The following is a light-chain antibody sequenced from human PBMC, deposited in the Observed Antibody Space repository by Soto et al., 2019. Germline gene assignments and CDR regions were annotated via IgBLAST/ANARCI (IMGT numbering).Light chain of an antibody. CDR2: AAS. Sequence: AIRMTQSPSSFSASTGDRVTITCRASQGISSYLAWYQQKPGKAPKLLIYAASTLQSGVPSRFSGSGSGTDFTLTISCLQSEDFATDYCQQYYSYPQTFGPGTKVDIK. V-gene: IGKV1-8*01. J-gene: IGKJ3*01. CDR1: QGISSY. CDR3: QQYYSYPQT.